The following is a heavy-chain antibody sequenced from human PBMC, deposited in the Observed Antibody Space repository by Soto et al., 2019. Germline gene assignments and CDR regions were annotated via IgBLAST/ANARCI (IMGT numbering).Heavy chain of an antibody. CDR3: ARCARYSGGYGYYRDRMAL. CDR2: IYYSGST. D-gene: IGHD1-26*01. J-gene: IGHJ6*02. Sequence: SETLSLTCSGSCGSTSTCYWSWIRQPQGKGLEWIGYIYYSGSTNYNPSLTIRVTIPVDTSKNQFSLKLSSVSAADTAGYYCARCARYSGGYGYYRDRMALLSQGTSVTGAS. V-gene: IGHV4-59*01. CDR1: CGSTSTCY.